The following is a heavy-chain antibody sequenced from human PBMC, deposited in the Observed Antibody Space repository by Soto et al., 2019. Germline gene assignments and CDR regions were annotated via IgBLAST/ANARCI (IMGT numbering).Heavy chain of an antibody. CDR3: ARVLGGGSSGYDY. Sequence: QVQLVQSGAEVKKPGASVKVSCKASGYTFTGYYMHWVRQAPGQGLEWMGWINPNSGGTNYAQKFRGWVTMTRDTSISTAYMELSRLRSGDTAVYYCARVLGGGSSGYDYWGQGTLVTVSS. CDR1: GYTFTGYY. D-gene: IGHD6-19*01. J-gene: IGHJ4*02. CDR2: INPNSGGT. V-gene: IGHV1-2*04.